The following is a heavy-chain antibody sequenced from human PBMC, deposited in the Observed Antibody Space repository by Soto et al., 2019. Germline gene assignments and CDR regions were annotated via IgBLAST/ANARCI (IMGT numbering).Heavy chain of an antibody. Sequence: PGGSLRLSCAASGFSLSTHWMHWVRQFPGKGLVWVSRINGDGSQTTYADSVRGRLTVSRDNAKNTLYLQMNTLRVEDTAVYFCAREDSIIIPAVSDFWGQGTLVTVSS. D-gene: IGHD2-2*01. CDR2: INGDGSQT. V-gene: IGHV3-74*01. J-gene: IGHJ4*02. CDR3: AREDSIIIPAVSDF. CDR1: GFSLSTHW.